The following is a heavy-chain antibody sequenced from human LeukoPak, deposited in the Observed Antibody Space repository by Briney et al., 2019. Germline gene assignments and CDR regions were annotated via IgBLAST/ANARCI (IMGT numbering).Heavy chain of an antibody. V-gene: IGHV3-21*06. CDR2: ISSSSSYI. Sequence: GGSLRLSCAASGFTFSSYSMNWVRQAPGKGLEWVSSISSSSSYIYYADSVKGRFTISRDNAKNSMYLQMNSLTAEDTAVYYCARVRGSYYDGSGYYWFDSWGQGTLVTVSS. J-gene: IGHJ5*01. CDR1: GFTFSSYS. D-gene: IGHD3-22*01. CDR3: ARVRGSYYDGSGYYWFDS.